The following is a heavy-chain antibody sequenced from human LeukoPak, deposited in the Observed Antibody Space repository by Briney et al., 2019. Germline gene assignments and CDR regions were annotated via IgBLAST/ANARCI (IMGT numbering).Heavy chain of an antibody. V-gene: IGHV1-2*06. CDR2: INPNSGGT. Sequence: ASVKVSCKTSGYTFTDSYIHWVRQAPGQGLEWMGRINPNSGGTNYAQKFQGRVTMTRDTSISTAYMELSRLRSDDTAVYYCARPRGDYDILTGYYKNAHLFDYWGQGTLVTVSS. CDR3: ARPRGDYDILTGYYKNAHLFDY. J-gene: IGHJ4*02. CDR1: GYTFTDSY. D-gene: IGHD3-9*01.